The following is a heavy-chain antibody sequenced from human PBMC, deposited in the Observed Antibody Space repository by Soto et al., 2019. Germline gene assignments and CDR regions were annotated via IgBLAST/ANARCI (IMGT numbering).Heavy chain of an antibody. CDR2: TRADNGDV. CDR1: GYTFTMYG. CDR3: AREDRGGYYRALDY. D-gene: IGHD3-22*01. J-gene: IGHJ4*02. V-gene: IGHV1-18*04. Sequence: SVKVSSKASGYTFTMYGLSWVRQDHGQGPEWMGWTRADNGDVRYAEKFRGRLTLTTDTSTNTAYMELRSLRSDDTAGYYFAREDRGGYYRALDYWGRGTLVPVSS.